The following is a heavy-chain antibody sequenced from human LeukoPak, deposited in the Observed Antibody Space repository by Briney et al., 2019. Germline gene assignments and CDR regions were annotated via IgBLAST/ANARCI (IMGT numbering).Heavy chain of an antibody. CDR1: GGSFSGYY. J-gene: IGHJ5*02. Sequence: PSETLSLTCAVYGGSFSGYYWSWIRQPPGKGLEWIGEINHSGSTNYNPSLKSRVTISVDTSKNQFSLKLSSVTAADTAVYYCARAGGYDLNWFNPWGQGTLVTVSS. CDR3: ARAGGYDLNWFNP. D-gene: IGHD5-12*01. V-gene: IGHV4-34*01. CDR2: INHSGST.